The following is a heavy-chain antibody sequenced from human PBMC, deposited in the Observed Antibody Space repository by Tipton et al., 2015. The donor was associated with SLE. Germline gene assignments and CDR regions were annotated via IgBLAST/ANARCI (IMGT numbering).Heavy chain of an antibody. D-gene: IGHD4-17*01. CDR3: ARGAVYGDYVGYFDF. Sequence: TLSLTCSVSGASISSHYWTWIRQTPGKGLEYIGYIFHTGKTNYNDSLKSRVTISVDPAKNQFSLNLSSVTAADTAVYLCARGAVYGDYVGYFDFWGQGLLSPSPQ. J-gene: IGHJ4*02. CDR2: IFHTGKT. CDR1: GASISSHY. V-gene: IGHV4-59*11.